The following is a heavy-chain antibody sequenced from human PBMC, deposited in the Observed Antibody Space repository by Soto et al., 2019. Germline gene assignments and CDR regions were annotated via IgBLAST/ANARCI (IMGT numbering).Heavy chain of an antibody. CDR3: ARDGKNWNLDY. Sequence: EGSLRLSCAASGFTFSSYGMHWVRQAPGKGLEWVAVIWYDGSNKYYADSVKGRFTISRDNSKNTLYLQMNSLRAEDTAVYYCARDGKNWNLDYWGQGTLVTVSS. V-gene: IGHV3-33*01. J-gene: IGHJ4*02. CDR1: GFTFSSYG. CDR2: IWYDGSNK. D-gene: IGHD1-1*01.